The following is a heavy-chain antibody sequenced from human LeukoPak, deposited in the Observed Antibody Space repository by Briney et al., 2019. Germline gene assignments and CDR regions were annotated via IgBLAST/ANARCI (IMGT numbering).Heavy chain of an antibody. V-gene: IGHV4-34*01. Sequence: KPSETLSLTCAVYGGSFSGYYWSWIRQPPGKGLEWIGEINHSGSTNYNPSLKSRVTISVDTSKNQFSLKLSSVTAADTAVYYCARTPKYYYDSSGRLDYWGQGTLVIVSS. J-gene: IGHJ4*02. CDR1: GGSFSGYY. D-gene: IGHD3-22*01. CDR2: INHSGST. CDR3: ARTPKYYYDSSGRLDY.